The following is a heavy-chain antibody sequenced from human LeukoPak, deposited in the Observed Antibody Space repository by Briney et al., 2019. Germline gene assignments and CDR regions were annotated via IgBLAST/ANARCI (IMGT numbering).Heavy chain of an antibody. CDR2: INPSGGST. Sequence: ASVRVSCKASGYTFTNYYLYWVRQAPGQGLEWMAMINPSGGSTTYAQKFQGRVTMTRDTSTSTVYMELSSLRYEDTAVYYCARAMVRGLSNPFDSWGQGTLVTVSS. J-gene: IGHJ4*02. CDR1: GYTFTNYY. V-gene: IGHV1-46*01. D-gene: IGHD3-10*01. CDR3: ARAMVRGLSNPFDS.